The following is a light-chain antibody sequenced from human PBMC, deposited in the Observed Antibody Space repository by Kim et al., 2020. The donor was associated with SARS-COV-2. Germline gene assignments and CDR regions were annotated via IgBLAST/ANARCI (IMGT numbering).Light chain of an antibody. J-gene: IGKJ2*01. CDR1: QSVSSTY. CDR2: GTS. CDR3: QHYGTSPPMYT. Sequence: EIVLTQSPGTLSLSPGERATLSCRTGQSVSSTYLAWYQHKPGQAPRLVISGTSTRATGIPDRFSGSGSGTDFTLTISRLEPEDFAVYYCQHYGTSPPMYTFGQGTKLEL. V-gene: IGKV3-20*01.